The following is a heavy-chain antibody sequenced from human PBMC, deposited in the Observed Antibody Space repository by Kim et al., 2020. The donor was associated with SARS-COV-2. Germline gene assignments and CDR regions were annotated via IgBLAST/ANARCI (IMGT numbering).Heavy chain of an antibody. D-gene: IGHD6-6*01. Sequence: SETLSLTCSVSGGSITSAEYYWSWVRQPPGEGLQWIGYIYHTGHSYYNPSLGGRFKLSLDTSKNQFSLTLTSVTAADTAVYFCARGGSSSPLDSWGQGTLVTVSS. CDR1: GGSITSAEYY. CDR3: ARGGSSSPLDS. J-gene: IGHJ4*02. V-gene: IGHV4-30-4*01. CDR2: IYHTGHS.